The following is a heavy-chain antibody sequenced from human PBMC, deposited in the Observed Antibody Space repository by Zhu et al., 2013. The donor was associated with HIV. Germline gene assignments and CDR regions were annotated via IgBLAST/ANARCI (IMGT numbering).Heavy chain of an antibody. CDR3: ARDLQQDDGMDV. CDR1: TYTFTRYP. CDR2: VIPIFGTT. J-gene: IGHJ6*02. Sequence: QVQLVQSGAEVKTPGASVKISCKASTYTFTRYPIHWVRQAPGQGLEWMGWVIPIFGTTNYAQKFQGRVAITADESTSTGYMELSSLRSKDTAVYYCARDLQQDDGMDVWGQGTTVTVSS. D-gene: IGHD6-13*01. V-gene: IGHV1-69*01.